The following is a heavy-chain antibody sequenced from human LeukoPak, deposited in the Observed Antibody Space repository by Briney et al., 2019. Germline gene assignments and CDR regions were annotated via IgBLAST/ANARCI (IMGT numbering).Heavy chain of an antibody. D-gene: IGHD4-17*01. V-gene: IGHV4-34*01. CDR2: INHSGST. Sequence: SETLSLTCAVYGGSFSGFYWSWIRQPPGKGLEWIGEINHSGSTNYNPSLKSRVTISVDTSKNQFSLRLSSVTAAVTAVYYCARSEHLTTGLDYWGQGTLVTVSS. CDR3: ARSEHLTTGLDY. CDR1: GGSFSGFY. J-gene: IGHJ4*02.